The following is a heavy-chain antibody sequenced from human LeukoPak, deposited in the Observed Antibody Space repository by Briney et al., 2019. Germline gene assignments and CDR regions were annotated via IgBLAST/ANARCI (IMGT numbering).Heavy chain of an antibody. CDR2: ISSSSSYI. V-gene: IGHV3-21*01. D-gene: IGHD2/OR15-2a*01. Sequence: GGSLRLSCAASGFTFSSYSMNWVRQAPGKGLEWVSSISSSSSYIYYADSVKGRFTISRDNANNSVHLLMNSLTDEDTAVYSCATAFDWGQGTLVTVSS. CDR1: GFTFSSYS. J-gene: IGHJ4*02. CDR3: ATAFD.